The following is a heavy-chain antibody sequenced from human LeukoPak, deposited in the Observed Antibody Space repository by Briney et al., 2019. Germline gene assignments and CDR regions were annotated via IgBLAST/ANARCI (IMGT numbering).Heavy chain of an antibody. CDR1: GYTLTSYG. V-gene: IGHV1-18*01. J-gene: IGHJ5*02. D-gene: IGHD3-10*01. Sequence: GASVKVSCKASGYTLTSYGISWVRQAPGQGLEWMGWISAYNGNTNYAQKLQGRVTMTTDTSTSTAYTELRSLRSDDTAVYYCAREAGIDYYGSGSRGWFDPWGQGTLVTVSS. CDR2: ISAYNGNT. CDR3: AREAGIDYYGSGSRGWFDP.